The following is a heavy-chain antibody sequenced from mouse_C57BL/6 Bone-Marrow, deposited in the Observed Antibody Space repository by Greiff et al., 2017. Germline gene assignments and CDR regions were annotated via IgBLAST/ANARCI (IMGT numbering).Heavy chain of an antibody. V-gene: IGHV1-7*01. CDR3: ARYGSSSWFAY. J-gene: IGHJ3*01. CDR2: INPSSGYT. D-gene: IGHD1-1*01. Sequence: VQLQQSGAELAKPGASVKLSCKASGYTFTSYWMHWVKQRPGQGLEWIGYINPSSGYTKYNQKFKDKATLTADKSYSKAYMQLSSLTYEDSAVYYCARYGSSSWFAYWGQGTLVTVSA. CDR1: GYTFTSYW.